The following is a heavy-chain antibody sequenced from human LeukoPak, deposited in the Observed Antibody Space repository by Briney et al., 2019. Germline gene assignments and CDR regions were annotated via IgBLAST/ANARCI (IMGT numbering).Heavy chain of an antibody. CDR1: GGTFSSYA. D-gene: IGHD6-13*01. CDR3: ARDPRTQYSSSWYTPDYYYGMDV. J-gene: IGHJ6*02. V-gene: IGHV1-69*13. Sequence: GASVKVSCKASGGTFSSYAISWVRQAPGQGLEWMGGIIPIFGTANYAQKFQGRVTITADESTSTAYMELSSLRSEDTGVYYCARDPRTQYSSSWYTPDYYYGMDVWGQGTTVTVSS. CDR2: IIPIFGTA.